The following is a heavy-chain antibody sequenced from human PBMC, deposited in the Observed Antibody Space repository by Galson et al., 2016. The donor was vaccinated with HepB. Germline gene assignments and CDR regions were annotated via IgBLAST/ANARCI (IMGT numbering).Heavy chain of an antibody. D-gene: IGHD4-17*01. CDR3: ATLRYGDYVAVRFDN. Sequence: ETLSLTCTVSGGSITTDYCSWIRQFPGKGLEWIGYIYYSVNTKYNPSLKSRVTISVDRSKKQFSLTLSSVTAADTAVYYCATLRYGDYVAVRFDNWVQGTLVTVSS. CDR1: GGSITTDY. V-gene: IGHV4-59*01. CDR2: IYYSVNT. J-gene: IGHJ4*02.